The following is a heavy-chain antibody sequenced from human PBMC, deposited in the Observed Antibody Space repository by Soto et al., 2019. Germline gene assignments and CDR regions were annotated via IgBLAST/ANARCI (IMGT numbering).Heavy chain of an antibody. CDR3: ARGRVRWYDIA. CDR2: IYYSGST. J-gene: IGHJ3*01. CDR1: GGSMSSGDYY. Sequence: TLSLTCSVSGGSMSSGDYYWSWIRQPPGKGLEWIGYIYYSGSTYYNPSLKSRLTISVDTSKNQFSLKLTSMTAADTAVYYCARGRVRWYDIAWGQGTMVTVSS. D-gene: IGHD2-15*01. V-gene: IGHV4-30-4*01.